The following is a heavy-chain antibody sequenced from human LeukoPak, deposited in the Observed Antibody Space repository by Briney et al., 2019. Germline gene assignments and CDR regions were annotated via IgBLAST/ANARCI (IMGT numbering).Heavy chain of an antibody. Sequence: GGSLRLSCAASGFGFTFSDHYMDWVRQAPGKGLEWVGRISNKAKSYTTEYAASVKGRFTISRDDSKNTLYLQMNSLESEDTAVYYCAHVESMTGLKLGSWGQGTLVTVSS. V-gene: IGHV3-72*01. CDR3: AHVESMTGLKLGS. CDR1: GFGFTFSDHY. D-gene: IGHD1-20*01. CDR2: ISNKAKSYTT. J-gene: IGHJ5*02.